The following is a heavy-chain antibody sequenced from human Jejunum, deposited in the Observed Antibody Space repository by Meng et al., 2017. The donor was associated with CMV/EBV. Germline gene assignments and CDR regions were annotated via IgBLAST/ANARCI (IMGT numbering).Heavy chain of an antibody. CDR2: IIPTPGIA. V-gene: IGHV1-69*10. CDR3: ARDQDYYGMDV. J-gene: IGHJ6*02. Sequence: KASGGTFSNYAITWVRQAPGQGLEWMGGIIPTPGIASYAQKFRGRVTITADKSTSTAYMELSSLRSEDTAVYYCARDQDYYGMDVWGQGTTVTVSS. CDR1: GGTFSNYA.